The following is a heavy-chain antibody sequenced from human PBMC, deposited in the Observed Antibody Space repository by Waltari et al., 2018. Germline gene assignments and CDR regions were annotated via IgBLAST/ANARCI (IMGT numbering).Heavy chain of an antibody. V-gene: IGHV1-2*06. J-gene: IGHJ4*02. CDR1: GYTFSHQH. D-gene: IGHD1-1*01. Sequence: QVQLVQSGAEVKMPGASVKVSCKASGYTFSHQHVHWVRQAHVQGLQWMGRIITNSGGTDYAQEFQGRVTMTRDTSISTVYMELSSVRSDDTAVYYCVRENWYYDYWGQGTQVTVSS. CDR3: VRENWYYDY. CDR2: IITNSGGT.